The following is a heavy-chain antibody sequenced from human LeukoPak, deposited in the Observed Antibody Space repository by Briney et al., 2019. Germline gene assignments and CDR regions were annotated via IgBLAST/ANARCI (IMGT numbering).Heavy chain of an antibody. CDR3: AKAVGYYYDSTSLDY. V-gene: IGHV3-43*01. CDR1: GFTFNTYS. D-gene: IGHD3-22*01. J-gene: IGHJ4*02. Sequence: HPGGSLRLSCGASGFTFNTYSMPWVRQAPGKGLEWVSLVNWEGDTTYYADSVRGRFTISRDNSKNVLYLQMNSLRAEDTALYYCAKAVGYYYDSTSLDYWGQGTLVTVSS. CDR2: VNWEGDTT.